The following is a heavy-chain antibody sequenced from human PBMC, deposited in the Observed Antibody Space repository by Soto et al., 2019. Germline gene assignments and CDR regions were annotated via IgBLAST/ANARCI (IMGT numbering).Heavy chain of an antibody. J-gene: IGHJ6*02. CDR3: AGWPQPPDTADPYAVDV. V-gene: IGHV1-69*18. Sequence: QVQLVQSGTEVKKPGASVKVSCKASGGTFSRSGFHWVRQAPGQGLEWMGMIVPSVDTTNYAQKFQARVTNCAGQFTSTVYLEVGSPRSWDPAVNLCAGWPQPPDTADPYAVDVWGQGTRVIVSS. D-gene: IGHD5-18*01. CDR2: IVPSVDTT. CDR1: GGTFSRSG.